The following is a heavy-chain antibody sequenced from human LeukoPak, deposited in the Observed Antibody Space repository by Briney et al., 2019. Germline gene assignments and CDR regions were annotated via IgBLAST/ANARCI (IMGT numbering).Heavy chain of an antibody. J-gene: IGHJ4*02. Sequence: GGSLRLSCAASGFTFSNYAMSWVRQAPGRGLEWVANMERDGSEKNYVDAVKGRFTISRDNAKNTLFLQMNSLRGDDTAVYYCARESTEVTPGYWGQGTLVTVSS. D-gene: IGHD4-23*01. CDR1: GFTFSNYA. CDR3: ARESTEVTPGY. V-gene: IGHV3-7*01. CDR2: MERDGSEK.